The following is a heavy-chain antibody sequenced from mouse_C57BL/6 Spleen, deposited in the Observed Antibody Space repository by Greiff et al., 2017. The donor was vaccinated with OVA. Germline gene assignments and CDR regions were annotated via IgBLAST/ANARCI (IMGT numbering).Heavy chain of an antibody. CDR3: ARPAYDAMDY. CDR2: ISSGSSTI. CDR1: GFTFSDYG. V-gene: IGHV5-17*01. Sequence: DVKLVESGGGLVKPGGSLKLSCAASGFTFSDYGMHWVRQAPEKGLEWVAYISSGSSTIYYADTVKGRFTISRDNAKNTLFLQMTSLRSEDTAMYYCARPAYDAMDYWGQGTSVTVSS. J-gene: IGHJ4*01.